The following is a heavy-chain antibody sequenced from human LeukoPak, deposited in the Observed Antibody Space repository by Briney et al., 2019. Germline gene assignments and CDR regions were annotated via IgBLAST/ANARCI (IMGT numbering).Heavy chain of an antibody. J-gene: IGHJ4*02. CDR1: GFTFSTYS. CDR3: ARDGTELLWFGELLNFGGYFDY. Sequence: GGSLRLSCAASGFTFSTYSMNWVRQAPGKGLEWVSYISSSSSTIYYADSVKGRFTISRDNAKNSLYLQMNSLRAEDTAVYYCARDGTELLWFGELLNFGGYFDYWGQGTLVTVSS. D-gene: IGHD3-10*01. CDR2: ISSSSSTI. V-gene: IGHV3-48*01.